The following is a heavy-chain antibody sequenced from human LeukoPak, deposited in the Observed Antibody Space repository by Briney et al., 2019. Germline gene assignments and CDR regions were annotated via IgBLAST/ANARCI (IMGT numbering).Heavy chain of an antibody. CDR1: GYTFSDFY. V-gene: IGHV1-2*02. CDR2: ITPKSGDT. J-gene: IGHJ4*02. D-gene: IGHD3-3*02. CDR3: ARVRLADERAWAY. Sequence: ASVKVSCKASGYTFSDFYIHWVRQAPGQGLEYVGWITPKSGDTYSPQRFQGRVAMTRDASISTAYMELSSLRSDDTAVYFCARVRLADERAWAYWGQGTLVTVSS.